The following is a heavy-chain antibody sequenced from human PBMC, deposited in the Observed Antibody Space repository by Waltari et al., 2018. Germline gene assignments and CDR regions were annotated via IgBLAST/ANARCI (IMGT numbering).Heavy chain of an antibody. Sequence: EVELLESGGDLVQPGGSLRLSCAASGLRLSDHWMHWFRQTPGKGLEWVASIKHDGSEKKYADSVKGRFTVSRDNAKNSLSLQMDSLRADDTAVYFCARGPGRFDFWGQGTLVIVSS. J-gene: IGHJ4*02. CDR3: ARGPGRFDF. CDR2: IKHDGSEK. V-gene: IGHV3-7*01. CDR1: GLRLSDHW.